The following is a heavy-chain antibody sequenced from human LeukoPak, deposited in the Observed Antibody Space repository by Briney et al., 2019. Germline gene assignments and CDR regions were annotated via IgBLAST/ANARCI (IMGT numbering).Heavy chain of an antibody. D-gene: IGHD6-6*01. CDR3: ARVDPRGEAARPGPFDY. CDR1: GFTFSSYA. V-gene: IGHV3-30-3*01. Sequence: GGSLRLSCAASGFTFSSYAMHWVRQAPGKGLEWVAVISYDGSNKYYADSVKGRFTISRDNSKNTLYLQMNSLRAEDTAVYYCARVDPRGEAARPGPFDYWGQGTLVTVSS. J-gene: IGHJ4*02. CDR2: ISYDGSNK.